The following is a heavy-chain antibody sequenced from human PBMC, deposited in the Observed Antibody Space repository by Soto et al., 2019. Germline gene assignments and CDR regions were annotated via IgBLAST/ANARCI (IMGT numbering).Heavy chain of an antibody. Sequence: GGSLRVSCAASGFTFSSYAMSWGRQAPGKGLEWVSAISGSGGSTYYADSVKGRFTISRDNSRNTLYLQMNSLRAEDTAVYYCAKEGFLTTRYPYYNYYNLDVGGKGTTVRVS. V-gene: IGHV3-23*01. CDR2: ISGSGGST. CDR1: GFTFSSYA. CDR3: AKEGFLTTRYPYYNYYNLDV. D-gene: IGHD3-3*01. J-gene: IGHJ6*03.